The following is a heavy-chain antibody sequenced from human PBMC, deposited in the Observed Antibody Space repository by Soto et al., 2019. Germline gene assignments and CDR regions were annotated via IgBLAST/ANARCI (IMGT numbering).Heavy chain of an antibody. CDR1: GFTFSSYA. Sequence: EVQLLESGGGLVQPGGSLRLSCAASGFTFSSYAMSWVRQAPGKGLEWVSAISGSGGSTYYADFVKGRFTISRDNSKNTMYLQMNSLRAEDTAVYYCAKDPPHYDSSGHFDYWGQGTLVTVSS. D-gene: IGHD3-22*01. CDR2: ISGSGGST. CDR3: AKDPPHYDSSGHFDY. V-gene: IGHV3-23*01. J-gene: IGHJ4*02.